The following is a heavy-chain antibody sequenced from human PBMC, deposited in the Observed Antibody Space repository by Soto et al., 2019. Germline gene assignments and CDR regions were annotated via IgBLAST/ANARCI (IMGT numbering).Heavy chain of an antibody. V-gene: IGHV2-70*11. Sequence: SLSNSGMCVRWIRQPTGKALEWLARIDWDDDKYYSTSLKTRLTISKDTSKNQVVLTMTNMDPVDTATYYCARIQGLGSSLQTVDYLGQGTLVTVSS. CDR2: IDWDDDK. CDR1: SLSNSGMC. D-gene: IGHD6-13*01. J-gene: IGHJ4*02. CDR3: ARIQGLGSSLQTVDY.